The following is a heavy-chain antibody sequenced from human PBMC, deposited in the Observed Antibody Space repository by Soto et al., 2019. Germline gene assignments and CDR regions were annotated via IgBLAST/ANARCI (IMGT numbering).Heavy chain of an antibody. CDR2: INPNSGGT. CDR3: ARGGTIYVMDAFDI. Sequence: GASVKVSCKASGYTFTGYYMHWVRQAPGQGLEWMGWINPNSGGTNYAQKFQGWVTMTRDTSISIAYMELSRLRSDDTAVYYCARGGTIYVMDAFDIWGQGPMVTVSS. CDR1: GYTFTGYY. J-gene: IGHJ3*02. V-gene: IGHV1-2*04. D-gene: IGHD1-1*01.